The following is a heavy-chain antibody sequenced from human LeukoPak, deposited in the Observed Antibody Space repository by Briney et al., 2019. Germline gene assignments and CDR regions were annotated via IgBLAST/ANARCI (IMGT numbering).Heavy chain of an antibody. Sequence: GGSLRLSCAASGFTFSSYGMHWVRQAPGKGLEWVAFIRYDGSNKYYADSVKGRFTISRDNSKNTLYLQMNSLRAEDTAVYYCAKDPRYYDFWSGPANWFDPWGQGTLVTVSS. V-gene: IGHV3-30*02. D-gene: IGHD3-3*01. CDR2: IRYDGSNK. J-gene: IGHJ5*02. CDR3: AKDPRYYDFWSGPANWFDP. CDR1: GFTFSSYG.